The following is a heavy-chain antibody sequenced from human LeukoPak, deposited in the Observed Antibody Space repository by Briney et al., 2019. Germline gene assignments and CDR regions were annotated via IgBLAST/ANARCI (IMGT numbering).Heavy chain of an antibody. J-gene: IGHJ4*02. Sequence: GGSLRLSCAASGFTFSSYTMNWVRQAPGKGLEWVSSITSSSSYIYYADSVKGRFTISRDNAKNSLYLQMNSLRAEDTAVYYCAREPSGSYPSDYWGQGTLVTVSS. CDR1: GFTFSSYT. CDR2: ITSSSSYI. D-gene: IGHD1-26*01. CDR3: AREPSGSYPSDY. V-gene: IGHV3-21*01.